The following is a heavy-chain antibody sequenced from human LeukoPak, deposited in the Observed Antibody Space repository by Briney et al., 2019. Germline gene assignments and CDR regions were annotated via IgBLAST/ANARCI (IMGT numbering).Heavy chain of an antibody. CDR3: ARERDGRFFDY. CDR1: GLIFRSYW. Sequence: PGGSLRLSCAVSGLIFRSYWMSWVRQAPGKGLEWVANINQDGSEKYFVDSVKGRFTISRDNAKNSLHLQMNTLGAEDTAVYYCARERDGRFFDYWGQGTLVTVSS. D-gene: IGHD5-24*01. J-gene: IGHJ4*02. V-gene: IGHV3-7*01. CDR2: INQDGSEK.